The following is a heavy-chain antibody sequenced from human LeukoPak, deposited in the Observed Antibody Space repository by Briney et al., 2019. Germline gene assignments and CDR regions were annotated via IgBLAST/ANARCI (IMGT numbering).Heavy chain of an antibody. D-gene: IGHD6-19*01. V-gene: IGHV1-46*01. Sequence: ASVKVSCKASGYTFTSYYMHWVRQAPGQGLEWMGLINPSGGSTSYAQKFQGRVTMTRDTSTSTVYMELNSLRAEDTAVYYCAKDIVRLAVAADPFDYWGQGTPVTVSS. CDR2: INPSGGST. CDR3: AKDIVRLAVAADPFDY. J-gene: IGHJ4*02. CDR1: GYTFTSYY.